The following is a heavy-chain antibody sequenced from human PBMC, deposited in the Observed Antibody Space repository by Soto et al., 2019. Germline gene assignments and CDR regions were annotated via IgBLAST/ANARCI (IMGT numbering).Heavy chain of an antibody. Sequence: ASVKVSCKASGYTFTGYDINWVRQATGQGLEWMGWMNPNSGNTGYAQKFQGRVTMTRNTSISTAYMELSSLRSEDTAVYYCARGERKIQQLADYYYYYTDVRGKGTTVTGSS. D-gene: IGHD6-13*01. CDR3: ARGERKIQQLADYYYYYTDV. J-gene: IGHJ6*03. V-gene: IGHV1-8*01. CDR1: GYTFTGYD. CDR2: MNPNSGNT.